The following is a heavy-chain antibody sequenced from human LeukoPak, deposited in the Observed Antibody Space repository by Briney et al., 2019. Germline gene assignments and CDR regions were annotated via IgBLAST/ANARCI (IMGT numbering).Heavy chain of an antibody. CDR1: GGSISIYY. CDR3: AGYSSGWYLQSYYYYGMDV. D-gene: IGHD6-19*01. CDR2: IYYSGST. J-gene: IGHJ6*02. V-gene: IGHV4-59*01. Sequence: SETLSLTCTVSGGSISIYYWSWIRQPPGKGLEWIGYIYYSGSTNYNPSLKSRVTISVDTSKNQFSLKLSSVTAADTAVYYCAGYSSGWYLQSYYYYGMDVWGQGTTVTVSS.